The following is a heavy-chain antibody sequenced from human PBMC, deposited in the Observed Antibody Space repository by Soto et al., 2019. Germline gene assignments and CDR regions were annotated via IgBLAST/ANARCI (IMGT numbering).Heavy chain of an antibody. D-gene: IGHD5-18*01. Sequence: SVKVSCKASGGTFSSYAISWVRQAPGQGLEWMGGIIPIFGTANYAQKFQGRVTITADESTSTAYMELSSLRSEDTAVYYCASLFRGYSYGYYFDYWGQGTLVTVS. CDR2: IIPIFGTA. CDR1: GGTFSSYA. CDR3: ASLFRGYSYGYYFDY. J-gene: IGHJ4*02. V-gene: IGHV1-69*13.